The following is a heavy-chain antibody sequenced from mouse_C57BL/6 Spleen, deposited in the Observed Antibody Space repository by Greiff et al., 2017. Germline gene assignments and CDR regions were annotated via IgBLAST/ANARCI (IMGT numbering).Heavy chain of an antibody. D-gene: IGHD3-2*02. V-gene: IGHV2-6*01. Sequence: VQLKESGPGLVAPSQSLSITCTVSGFSLTSYGVDWVRQSPGKGLEWLGVIWGVGSTNYNSALKSRLSISEDNSKSQVFIKMNSLETDDTAMYYCASGGSSGAVFAYWGQGTLVTVSA. CDR1: GFSLTSYG. J-gene: IGHJ3*01. CDR2: IWGVGST. CDR3: ASGGSSGAVFAY.